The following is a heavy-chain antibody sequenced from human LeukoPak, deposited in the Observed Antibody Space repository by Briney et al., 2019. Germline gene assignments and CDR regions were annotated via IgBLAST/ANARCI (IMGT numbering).Heavy chain of an antibody. D-gene: IGHD6-19*01. CDR2: TYYRSKWYS. J-gene: IGHJ3*02. V-gene: IGHV6-1*01. Sequence: SQTLSLTCAISGDSVSSNSAAWNWIRQSPSRGLEWLGRTYYRSKWYSDYAVSVKSRITINPHTSKNHFSLQLTSVTPEDTAVYYCAREKEQGLAYDAFDIWGQETMVTVSS. CDR1: GDSVSSNSAA. CDR3: AREKEQGLAYDAFDI.